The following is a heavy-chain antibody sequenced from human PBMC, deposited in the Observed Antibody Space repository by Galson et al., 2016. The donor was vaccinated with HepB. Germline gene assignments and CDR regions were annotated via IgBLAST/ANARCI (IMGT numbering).Heavy chain of an antibody. CDR2: ILPILGTA. CDR3: ATHFRDSSGYGALDI. J-gene: IGHJ3*02. V-gene: IGHV1-69*13. CDR1: GGNFNTYA. D-gene: IGHD3-22*01. Sequence: SVKVSCKAVGGNFNTYAIDWVRQAPGQGLEWMGGILPILGTADYTQKFQGRLTLTADESTSTAYLELRNLRSEDTAVYYCATHFRDSSGYGALDIWGQGTLITVSS.